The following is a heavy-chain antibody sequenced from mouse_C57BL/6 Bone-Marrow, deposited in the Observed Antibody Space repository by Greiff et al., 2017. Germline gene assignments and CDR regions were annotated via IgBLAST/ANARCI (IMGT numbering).Heavy chain of an antibody. Sequence: EVKVEESGGGLVKPGGSLKLSCAASGFTFSSYAMSWVRQTPEKRLEWVATISDGGSYTYYPANVKGRFTISRDHAKNNLYLQMSHLKSEDTAMYYCSRDPDGYFYFDYWGKGTTLTVSS. CDR1: GFTFSSYA. CDR3: SRDPDGYFYFDY. D-gene: IGHD2-3*01. V-gene: IGHV5-4*01. J-gene: IGHJ2*01. CDR2: ISDGGSYT.